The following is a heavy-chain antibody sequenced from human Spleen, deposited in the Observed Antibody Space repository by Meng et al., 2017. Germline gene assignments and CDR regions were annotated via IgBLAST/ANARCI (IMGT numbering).Heavy chain of an antibody. J-gene: IGHJ4*02. CDR2: INAGNGNT. Sequence: QVQLVQSGAEVRKPGASVKVSCKASGYTYTHHGIGWVRHAPGQGLEWMGWINAGNGNTKYSQKFQGRVTIARDTSATTGYMELSSLRSEDTAVYYCARGYTSGGSYYFDYWGQGALVTVSS. V-gene: IGHV1-18*01. CDR3: ARGYTSGGSYYFDY. D-gene: IGHD6-19*01. CDR1: GYTYTHHG.